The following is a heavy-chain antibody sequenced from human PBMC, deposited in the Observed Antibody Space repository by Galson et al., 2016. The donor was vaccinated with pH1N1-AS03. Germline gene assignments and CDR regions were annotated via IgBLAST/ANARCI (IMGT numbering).Heavy chain of an antibody. CDR1: RGSVNTDDYF. CDR2: VFYTGAT. J-gene: IGHJ6*02. V-gene: IGHV4-61*08. CDR3: ARDASGLDV. Sequence: ETLSLTCTVSRGSVNTDDYFWTWIRQPPGKGLEWIGHVFYTGATNYNPSVTGRVTISIDTSNNKFSLRLNSVSASDTAVYYCARDASGLDVWGQGTTVTVS.